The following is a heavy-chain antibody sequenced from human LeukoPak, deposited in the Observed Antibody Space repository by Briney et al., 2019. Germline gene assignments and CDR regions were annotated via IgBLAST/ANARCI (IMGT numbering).Heavy chain of an antibody. CDR2: FHYSGST. D-gene: IGHD6-6*01. CDR3: ARIEQLALIRY. J-gene: IGHJ4*02. V-gene: IGHV4-38-2*02. CDR1: GYSISSAYY. Sequence: SETLSLTCTVSGYSISSAYYWGWIRQSPGKGLEWIGSFHYSGSTSYNPSLKSRVTISVDSSKNQFSLRLSSVTAADTAVYYCARIEQLALIRYWGQGTLVTVSS.